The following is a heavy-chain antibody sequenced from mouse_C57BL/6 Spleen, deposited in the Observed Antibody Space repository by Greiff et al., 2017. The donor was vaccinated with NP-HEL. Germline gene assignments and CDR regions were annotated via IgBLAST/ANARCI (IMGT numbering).Heavy chain of an antibody. D-gene: IGHD2-1*01. Sequence: EVKLMESGGGLVQSGRSLRLSCATSGFTFSDFYMEWVRQAPGKGLEWIAASRNKANDYTTEYSASVKGRFIVSRETSQSILYLQMNALRAEDTASYYCARDAYGNLGYFDYWGQGTTLTVSS. CDR1: GFTFSDFY. V-gene: IGHV7-1*01. CDR3: ARDAYGNLGYFDY. CDR2: SRNKANDYTT. J-gene: IGHJ2*01.